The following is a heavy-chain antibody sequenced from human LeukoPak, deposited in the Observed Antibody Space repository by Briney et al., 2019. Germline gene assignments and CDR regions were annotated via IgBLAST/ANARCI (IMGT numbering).Heavy chain of an antibody. CDR3: ARASPLVAVAGSFVY. CDR2: IKQDGSEK. Sequence: GGSLRLSCAASGFTFSTYWMSWVRQAPGKGLEWVANIKQDGSEKNCVDSVKGRFTISRDNARNSLYLQMNSLRAEDTAVYYCARASPLVAVAGSFVYWGQGTLVTVSS. J-gene: IGHJ4*02. V-gene: IGHV3-7*01. D-gene: IGHD6-19*01. CDR1: GFTFSTYW.